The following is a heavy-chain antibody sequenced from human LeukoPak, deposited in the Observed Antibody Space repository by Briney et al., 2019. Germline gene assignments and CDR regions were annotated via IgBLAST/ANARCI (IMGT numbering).Heavy chain of an antibody. CDR3: TRGSVYVEMATISRRDY. D-gene: IGHD5-24*01. V-gene: IGHV3-49*03. CDR2: IRSKAYGGTT. CDR1: GFTFGDYA. Sequence: GGSLRLSCTASGFTFGDYAMSWFRQAPGKGLEWVGFIRSKAYGGTTEYAASVKGRFTISRDDSKSIAYLQMNSLKTEDTAVYYCTRGSVYVEMATISRRDYWGQGTLVTVSS. J-gene: IGHJ4*02.